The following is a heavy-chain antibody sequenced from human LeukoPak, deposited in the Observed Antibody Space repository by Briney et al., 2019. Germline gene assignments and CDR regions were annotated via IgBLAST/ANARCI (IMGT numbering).Heavy chain of an antibody. D-gene: IGHD2-2*01. CDR2: IYYSGGT. V-gene: IGHV4-61*08. J-gene: IGHJ6*02. CDR3: ARDVSTDFNYYYGMDV. CDR1: GGSISSGGYY. Sequence: SETLSLTCTVSGGSISSGGYYWSWIRQHPGKGLEWIGYIYYSGGTYYNPSLKSRVTISVDTSKNQFSLKLGSVTAADTAVYYCARDVSTDFNYYYGMDVWGQGTTVTVSS.